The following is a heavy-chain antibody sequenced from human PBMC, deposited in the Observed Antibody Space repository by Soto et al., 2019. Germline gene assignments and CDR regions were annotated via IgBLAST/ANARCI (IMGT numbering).Heavy chain of an antibody. V-gene: IGHV3-11*01. J-gene: IGHJ3*01. CDR3: LRRSGFDYFIAFDV. D-gene: IGHD5-12*01. CDR2: ISLTGSVI. CDR1: GFTFSGHY. Sequence: GGSLRLSCAASGFTFSGHYMTWIRQAPGKGLEWVAYISLTGSVIHYADSVKGRFTISRDNARNSLYLQMDSLRAEDSAVYYRLRRSGFDYFIAFDVSGQGTVVTVSS.